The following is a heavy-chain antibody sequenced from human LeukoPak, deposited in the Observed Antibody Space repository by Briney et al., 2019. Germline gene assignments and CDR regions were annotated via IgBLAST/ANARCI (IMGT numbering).Heavy chain of an antibody. V-gene: IGHV4-39*01. CDR3: TRSSGSGSYYNRVFDP. CDR2: IYYSGST. Sequence: PSETLSLTCTVSGGSISSSGYYWGWIRQPPGTGLEWIGSIYYSGSTYYNPSLKSRVTISVDTSKNQFSLKLSSVTAADTAVYYCTRSSGSGSYYNRVFDPWGQGTLVTVSS. CDR1: GGSISSSGYY. D-gene: IGHD3-10*01. J-gene: IGHJ5*02.